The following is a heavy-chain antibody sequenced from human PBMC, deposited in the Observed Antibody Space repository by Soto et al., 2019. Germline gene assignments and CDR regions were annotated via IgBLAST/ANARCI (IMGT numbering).Heavy chain of an antibody. D-gene: IGHD2-21*02. CDR1: GYSFTSYW. CDR3: VRDLAYGGNSDWFDP. J-gene: IGHJ5*02. V-gene: IGHV5-51*01. Sequence: GESLKISCKGSGYSFTSYWIAWVRQMPGRGLEWMGIIYPGDSRTRYSPSFEGQVTISADKSISTAYLQWSSLKASDTAMYYCVRDLAYGGNSDWFDPWSQGTLVTVSS. CDR2: IYPGDSRT.